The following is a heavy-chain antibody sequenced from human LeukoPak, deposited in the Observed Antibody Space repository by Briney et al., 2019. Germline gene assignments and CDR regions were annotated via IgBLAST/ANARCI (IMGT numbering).Heavy chain of an antibody. Sequence: SETLSLTCPVSSGSLSSGVYYWSWIRQHPGKGLEWVGYIYYSGSTYYNPSLKSRVTISVDTSKNQFSLKLSSVTAADTAVYYCARGVRVLQLSYFDYWGEGALVTVSS. CDR3: ARGVRVLQLSYFDY. J-gene: IGHJ4*02. CDR1: SGSLSSGVYY. CDR2: IYYSGST. D-gene: IGHD5-24*01. V-gene: IGHV4-31*03.